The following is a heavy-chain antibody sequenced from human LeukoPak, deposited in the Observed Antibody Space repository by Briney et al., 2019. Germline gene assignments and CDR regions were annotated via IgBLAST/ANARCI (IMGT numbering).Heavy chain of an antibody. CDR2: IKQDGSDK. V-gene: IGHV3-7*03. CDR3: ATSRTNDY. J-gene: IGHJ4*01. D-gene: IGHD1-14*01. Sequence: GGSLRLSCAASGFTFSSYWMSWVRQAPGKGLEWVAIIKQDGSDKYYVDSVKGRFAISRDNAEKSLYLQMNSLRAEDTAVYYCATSRTNDYWGRGTLVTVSS. CDR1: GFTFSSYW.